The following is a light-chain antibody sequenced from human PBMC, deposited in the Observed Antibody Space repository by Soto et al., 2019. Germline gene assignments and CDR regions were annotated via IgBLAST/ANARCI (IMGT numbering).Light chain of an antibody. CDR3: QSYDSSLTGWV. CDR2: DYN. CDR1: SSNIGANYA. J-gene: IGLJ1*01. V-gene: IGLV1-40*01. Sequence: QSALTQPPSVSGAPGHRVTISCAGSSSNIGANYAVHWYQQLPGTAPKLLIYDYNKRPSGVPDRFSGSKSGTSASLAITGLXAEDEADYYCQSYDSSLTGWVFGTGTKVT.